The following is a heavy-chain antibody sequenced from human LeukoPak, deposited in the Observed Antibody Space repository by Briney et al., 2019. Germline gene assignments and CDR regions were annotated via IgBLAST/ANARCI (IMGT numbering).Heavy chain of an antibody. CDR2: ISWNSGSI. D-gene: IGHD1-26*01. CDR3: AKSAEATPIYYFDY. J-gene: IGHJ4*02. CDR1: GFTFDDYA. V-gene: IGHV3-9*01. Sequence: PGGSLRLSCAASGFTFDDYAMYWVRQAPGKGLEWVSGISWNSGSIGYADSVKGRFTISRDNAKNSLYLQMDSLRAEDTALYYCAKSAEATPIYYFDYWGQGTLVTVSS.